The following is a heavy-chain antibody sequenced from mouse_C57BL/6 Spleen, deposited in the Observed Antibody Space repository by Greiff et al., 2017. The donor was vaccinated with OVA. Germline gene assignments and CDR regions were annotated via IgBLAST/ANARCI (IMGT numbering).Heavy chain of an antibody. V-gene: IGHV1-59*01. CDR3: ARHPYYAMDY. CDR1: GYTFTSYW. J-gene: IGHJ4*01. CDR2: IDPSVSYT. Sequence: QVQLQQPGAELVRPGTSVKLSCKASGYTFTSYWMHWVKQRPGQGLEWIGVIDPSVSYTNYNQKFKGKATLTVDTSSSTAYMQLSSLTSEDSAVYYCARHPYYAMDYWGQGTSVTVSS.